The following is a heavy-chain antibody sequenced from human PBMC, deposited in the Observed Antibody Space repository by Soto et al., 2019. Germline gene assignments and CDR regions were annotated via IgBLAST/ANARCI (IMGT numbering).Heavy chain of an antibody. CDR1: GDSVSSNSAA. V-gene: IGHV6-1*01. CDR2: TYYRSKWYN. Sequence: SQTLSLTCAFSGDSVSSNSAAWNWIRQSPSRGLEWLGRTYYRSKWYNDYAVAVKSRITINPDTSKNQFSLQLNSVTPEATSVYYCARALRGCSSTSCYGVNWFDPWGQGTLVTVSS. CDR3: ARALRGCSSTSCYGVNWFDP. D-gene: IGHD2-2*01. J-gene: IGHJ5*02.